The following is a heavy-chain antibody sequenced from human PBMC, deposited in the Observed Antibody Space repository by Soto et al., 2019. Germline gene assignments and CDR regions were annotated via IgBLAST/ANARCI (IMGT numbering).Heavy chain of an antibody. Sequence: SETLSLTCTVSGGPISSGGYYWSWIRQHPGKGLEWIGYIYNSESTYYNPSLKSRVTISVDTSKNQFSLKLSSVTAADTAVYYCAGLLYYYGMDVWGQGTTVTVSS. V-gene: IGHV4-31*03. CDR3: AGLLYYYGMDV. D-gene: IGHD2-15*01. CDR2: IYNSEST. CDR1: GGPISSGGYY. J-gene: IGHJ6*02.